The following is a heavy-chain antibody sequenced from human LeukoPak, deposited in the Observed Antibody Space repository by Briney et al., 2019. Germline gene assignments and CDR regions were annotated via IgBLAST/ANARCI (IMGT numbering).Heavy chain of an antibody. CDR2: IYYSGST. D-gene: IGHD3-9*01. J-gene: IGHJ4*02. Sequence: PSETLSLTCTVSGGSISSSSYYWGWIRQPPGKGLEWIGSIYYSGSTYYNPSLKSRVTISVDTSKNQFSLKLSSVTAADTAVYCCARHGGRYFDWGTDYWGQGALVTVSS. V-gene: IGHV4-39*01. CDR1: GGSISSSSYY. CDR3: ARHGGRYFDWGTDY.